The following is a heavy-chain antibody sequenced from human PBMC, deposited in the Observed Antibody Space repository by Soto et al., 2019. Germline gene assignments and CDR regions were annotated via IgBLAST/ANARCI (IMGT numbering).Heavy chain of an antibody. CDR3: AGAEASACRLDV. V-gene: IGHV1-18*01. CDR2: ISTYNGNTNYNT. J-gene: IGHJ6*02. D-gene: IGHD6-13*01. Sequence: ASVKVSCKASGYPFTSYGISWVRQAPGQGLEWMGWISTYNGNTNYNTNYAQKLQGRVTMTTDTSTSTAYMELRSLRSDDTAVYYCAGAEASACRLDVWGQGTTVTVSS. CDR1: GYPFTSYG.